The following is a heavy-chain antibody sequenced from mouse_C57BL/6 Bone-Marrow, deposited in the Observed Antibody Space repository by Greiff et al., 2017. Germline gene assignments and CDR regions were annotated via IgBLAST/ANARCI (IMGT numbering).Heavy chain of an antibody. Sequence: VQLQQPGAELVKPGASVKLSCKASGYTFTSYWMHWVKQRPGRGLEWIGRIDPNSGGTKYNEKFKSKATLTVDKPSSTAYMQLSSLTSKDSAVYYYAHGNYFYWYFAVWGTGTTVTVSA. D-gene: IGHD2-1*01. V-gene: IGHV1-72*01. CDR3: AHGNYFYWYFAV. CDR2: IDPNSGGT. CDR1: GYTFTSYW. J-gene: IGHJ1*03.